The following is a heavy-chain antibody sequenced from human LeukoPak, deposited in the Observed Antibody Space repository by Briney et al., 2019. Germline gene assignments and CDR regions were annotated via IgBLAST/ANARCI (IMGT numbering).Heavy chain of an antibody. CDR2: IRFDGSHK. J-gene: IGHJ4*02. V-gene: IGHV3-30*02. CDR3: AKSSGSGFDH. CDR1: GFTFSAHD. Sequence: GGSLRLSCGASGFTFSAHDMHWVRQAPGKGLGWVTFIRFDGSHKYYVDSVRGRCSISRDNSKNAVSLQMNSLRVEDTAVYYCAKSSGSGFDHWGQGTLVTVSS. D-gene: IGHD1-26*01.